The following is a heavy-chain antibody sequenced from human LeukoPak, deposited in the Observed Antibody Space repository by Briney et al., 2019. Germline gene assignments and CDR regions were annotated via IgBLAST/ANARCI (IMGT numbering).Heavy chain of an antibody. D-gene: IGHD1-26*01. J-gene: IGHJ4*02. V-gene: IGHV3-7*01. CDR1: GFTFSKFW. CDR3: ARAWSYLTLDY. CDR2: IKQDGSEK. Sequence: PGGSLRPSCAASGFTFSKFWMTWVRQAPGKGLEWVATIKQDGSEKYSADSVRGRLSISRDNANNTLYLHMNGLGVEDTAVYFCARAWSYLTLDYWGQGALVTVSS.